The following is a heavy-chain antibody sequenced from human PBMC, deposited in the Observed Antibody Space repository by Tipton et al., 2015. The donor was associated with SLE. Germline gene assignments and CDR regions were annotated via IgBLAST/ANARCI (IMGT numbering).Heavy chain of an antibody. CDR3: ARVYSGSYYKAFDI. V-gene: IGHV4-38-2*02. CDR2: IHQSGST. Sequence: LVKPSETLSLSCSVAGYSISSAYYWGWIRQSPGKGLEWIGSIHQSGSTFYSSSLKSRVTISVDTSRNQFSLNLSSATAADTAVYYCARVYSGSYYKAFDIWGQGTMVTVSS. J-gene: IGHJ3*02. CDR1: GYSISSAYY. D-gene: IGHD1-26*01.